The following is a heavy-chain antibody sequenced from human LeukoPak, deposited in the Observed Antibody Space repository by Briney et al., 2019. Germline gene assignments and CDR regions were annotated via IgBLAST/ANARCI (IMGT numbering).Heavy chain of an antibody. J-gene: IGHJ4*02. V-gene: IGHV1-24*01. D-gene: IGHD3-22*01. Sequence: ASVKVSCKVSGYTLTELSMHCVRQAPGKGLEWMGGFDPEDGETIYAQEFQGRVTMTEDTSTDTAYMELSSLRSEDTAVYYCATDYYYDSSGYYVFWGQGTLVTVSS. CDR1: GYTLTELS. CDR2: FDPEDGET. CDR3: ATDYYYDSSGYYVF.